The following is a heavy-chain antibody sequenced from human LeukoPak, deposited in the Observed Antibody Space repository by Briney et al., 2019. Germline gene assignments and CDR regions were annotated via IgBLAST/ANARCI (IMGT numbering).Heavy chain of an antibody. D-gene: IGHD1-14*01. CDR1: GGSISSGSYY. Sequence: SQTLSLTCTVSGGSISSGSYYWSWIRQPAGKGLEWIGRIYTSGSTNYNPSLKSRVTISVDKSKNQFSLKLSSVTAADTAVYYCVAPEGYWGQGTLVTVSS. CDR3: VAPEGY. V-gene: IGHV4-61*02. J-gene: IGHJ4*02. CDR2: IYTSGST.